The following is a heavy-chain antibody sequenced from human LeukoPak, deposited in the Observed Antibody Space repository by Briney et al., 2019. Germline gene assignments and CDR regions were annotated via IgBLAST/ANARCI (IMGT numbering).Heavy chain of an antibody. V-gene: IGHV1-2*02. D-gene: IGHD5-24*01. CDR2: INPNSGGT. J-gene: IGHJ4*02. Sequence: ASVKVSCKASGYTFTGYYMHWVRQAPGQGLEWMGWINPNSGGTNYAQKLQGRVTMTTDTSTSTAYMDLRSLTSDDTAVYYCARAPREGPFDYWGQGSLLTVSS. CDR1: GYTFTGYY. CDR3: ARAPREGPFDY.